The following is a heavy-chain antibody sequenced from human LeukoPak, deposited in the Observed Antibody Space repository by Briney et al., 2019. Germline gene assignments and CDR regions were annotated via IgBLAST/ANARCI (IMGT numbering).Heavy chain of an antibody. CDR2: IYYSGST. J-gene: IGHJ4*02. Sequence: SETLSLTCTVSGGSISSYYWSWIRQPPGKGLEWIGYIYYSGSTNYNPSLKSRVTISVDTSKNQFSLKLSSVTAADTAVYYCARQQYYYGSGSYGGVDYWGQGTLVTVSS. D-gene: IGHD3-10*01. V-gene: IGHV4-59*08. CDR1: GGSISSYY. CDR3: ARQQYYYGSGSYGGVDY.